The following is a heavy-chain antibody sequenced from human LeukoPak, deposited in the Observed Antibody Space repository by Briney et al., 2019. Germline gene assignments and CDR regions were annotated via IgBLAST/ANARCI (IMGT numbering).Heavy chain of an antibody. CDR2: IYYSGST. J-gene: IGHJ4*02. V-gene: IGHV4-59*01. CDR1: GGSISSYY. Sequence: PSETLSLTCTVSGGSISSYYWSWIRQPPGKGLEWIGYIYYSGSTNYNPPLKSRVTISVDTSKNQFSLKLSSVTAADTAVYYCARVGNYGQYYFDYWGQGTLVTVSS. D-gene: IGHD4-17*01. CDR3: ARVGNYGQYYFDY.